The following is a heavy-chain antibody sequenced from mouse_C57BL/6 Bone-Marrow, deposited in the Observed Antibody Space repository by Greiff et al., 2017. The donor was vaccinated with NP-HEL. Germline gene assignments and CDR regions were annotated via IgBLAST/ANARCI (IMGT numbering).Heavy chain of an antibody. J-gene: IGHJ1*03. CDR1: GFTIKDSY. V-gene: IGHV14-2*01. Sequence: EVQLQQSGAELVKPGASVKFSCTASGFTIKDSYMHWVKQRTEQGLEWIGRIDPEDGETKYAPKFQGKATITADTSSNTAYLQLSSLTSEDTDDYDGARWGNYYWYFDVWGTGTTVTVSS. CDR3: ARWGNYYWYFDV. D-gene: IGHD2-1*01. CDR2: IDPEDGET.